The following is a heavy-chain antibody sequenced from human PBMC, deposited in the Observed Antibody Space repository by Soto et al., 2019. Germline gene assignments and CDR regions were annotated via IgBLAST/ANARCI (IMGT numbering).Heavy chain of an antibody. CDR3: ARGCNHLRDGFDP. J-gene: IGHJ5*02. Sequence: GAPVQVSCKASGDTFNSSAVSWVRQDPGQGLEWMGGIIPIFGTANYAQKFQGRVTITADESTSTAYMELSSLRSEDTAVYYCARGCNHLRDGFDPCGQGTLVTVS. V-gene: IGHV1-69*13. CDR2: IIPIFGTA. CDR1: GDTFNSSA. D-gene: IGHD2-8*01.